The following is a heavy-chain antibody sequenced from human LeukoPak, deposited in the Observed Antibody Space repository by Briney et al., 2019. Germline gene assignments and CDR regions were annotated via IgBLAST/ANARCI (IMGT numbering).Heavy chain of an antibody. CDR2: ITGGTDRK. Sequence: GSLRLSCAASGFTFNNYGVHWVRQAPGKGLEWVSTITGGTDRKYYADSVKGRFTISRDNSKNTVYLQMNSLRAEDTAVYYCAKDYFASGTYGYCDCWGQGTLVTVSS. V-gene: IGHV3-23*01. J-gene: IGHJ4*02. D-gene: IGHD3-10*01. CDR3: AKDYFASGTYGYCDC. CDR1: GFTFNNYG.